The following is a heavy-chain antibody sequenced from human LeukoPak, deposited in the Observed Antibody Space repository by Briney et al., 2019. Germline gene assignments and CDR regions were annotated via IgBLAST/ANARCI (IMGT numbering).Heavy chain of an antibody. V-gene: IGHV1-46*01. CDR2: INPSGGST. CDR1: GYTFTSYY. J-gene: IGHJ4*02. D-gene: IGHD5-24*01. Sequence: ASVKVSCKASGYTFTSYYMHWVRQAPGQGLEWMGIINPSGGSTSYAQKFQGRVTMTRDMSTSTVYMELSSLRSEDTAVYYCARDTGDGYNQYYFDYWGQGTLVTVSS. CDR3: ARDTGDGYNQYYFDY.